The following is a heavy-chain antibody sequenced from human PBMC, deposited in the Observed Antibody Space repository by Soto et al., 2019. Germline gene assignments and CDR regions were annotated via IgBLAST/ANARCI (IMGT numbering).Heavy chain of an antibody. V-gene: IGHV1-69*13. Sequence: SVKVSCKASGGTFSSYAISWVRQAPGQGLEWVGGIIPIFGTANYAQKFQGRVTITADESTSTAYMELSSLRSEDTAVYYCARDRITMVRGVSNWFDPWGQGTLVTVSS. CDR2: IIPIFGTA. CDR1: GGTFSSYA. CDR3: ARDRITMVRGVSNWFDP. J-gene: IGHJ5*02. D-gene: IGHD3-10*01.